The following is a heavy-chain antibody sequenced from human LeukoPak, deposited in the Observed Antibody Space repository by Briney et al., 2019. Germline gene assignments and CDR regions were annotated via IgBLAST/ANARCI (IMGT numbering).Heavy chain of an antibody. J-gene: IGHJ3*02. V-gene: IGHV4-59*08. D-gene: IGHD1-26*01. CDR2: IYYSGST. CDR1: GGSISSYY. CDR3: ATREVDAFDI. Sequence: TSETLSLTCTVSGGSISSYYWSWIRQPPGKGLEWIGYIYYSGSTNYNPSLKSRVTISVDTSKNQFSLKLSSVTAADTAVYYCATREVDAFDIWGQGTMVTVSS.